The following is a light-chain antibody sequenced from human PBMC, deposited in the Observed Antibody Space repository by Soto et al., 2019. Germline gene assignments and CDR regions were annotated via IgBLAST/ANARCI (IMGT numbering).Light chain of an antibody. CDR3: SSYXSSSTMV. J-gene: IGLJ2*01. CDR2: DVS. Sequence: QSVLTQPASVSGSPGQSITISCTGTSSDVGGYNYVSWYQQHPGKAPKLMIYDVSNRPSGVSNRFSGSKSGNTASLTISGLQAEDEADYYCSSYXSSSTMVFGGGTKVTVL. CDR1: SSDVGGYNY. V-gene: IGLV2-14*01.